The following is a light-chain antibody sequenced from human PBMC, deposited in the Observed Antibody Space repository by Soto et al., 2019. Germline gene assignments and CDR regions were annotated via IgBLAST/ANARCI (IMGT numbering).Light chain of an antibody. Sequence: EILMTQSPATLSVSPGERATLSCRASQSVSSNLAWYQQKPGQAPRLLIYGASTRATGIPARFSGRGSGTEFTLTISSLQSEDFAVYYCQQYFNWPPYTFGQGTKLEIK. CDR2: GAS. J-gene: IGKJ2*01. V-gene: IGKV3-15*01. CDR1: QSVSSN. CDR3: QQYFNWPPYT.